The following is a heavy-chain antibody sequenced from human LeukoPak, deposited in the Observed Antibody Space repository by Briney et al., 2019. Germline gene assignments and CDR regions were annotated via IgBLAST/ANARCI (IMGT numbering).Heavy chain of an antibody. Sequence: GASVKVSCKASGYTLNSYYMHWVRQAPGQGLEWMGIINPSGGAPSFAQKFQGRVTMTRDTSTSTAYMELRSLRSDDTAVYYCIGGYNYDYWGQGTLVTVSS. J-gene: IGHJ4*02. CDR3: IGGYNYDY. CDR1: GYTLNSYY. V-gene: IGHV1-46*02. CDR2: INPSGGAP. D-gene: IGHD5-24*01.